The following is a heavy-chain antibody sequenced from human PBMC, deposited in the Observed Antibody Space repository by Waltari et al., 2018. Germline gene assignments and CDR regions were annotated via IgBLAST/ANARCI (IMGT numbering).Heavy chain of an antibody. CDR3: AKAPTVTTLRWFDP. V-gene: IGHV3-23*01. CDR2: ISVSGGST. D-gene: IGHD4-17*01. CDR1: GFTFSSYA. Sequence: EVQLLESGGGLVQPGGSLRLSCAASGFTFSSYALSWVRPAPGKGRGWVPAISVSGGSTYYADSVKGRFTISRDNSKNTLYLQMNSLRAEDTAVYYCAKAPTVTTLRWFDPWGQGTLVTVSS. J-gene: IGHJ5*02.